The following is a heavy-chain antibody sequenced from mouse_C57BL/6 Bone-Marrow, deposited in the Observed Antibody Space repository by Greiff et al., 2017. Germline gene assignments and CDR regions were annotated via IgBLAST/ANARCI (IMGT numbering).Heavy chain of an antibody. CDR3: ARWGDYGSSYWYFDV. CDR1: GFTFTSYW. J-gene: IGHJ1*03. Sequence: QVQLQQPGTELVKPGASVKLSCKASGFTFTSYWMHWVKQRPGQGLEWIGNINPSNGGTNYNEKFKSKATLTVDKSSGTAYMQLSSLTSEDSAVYSGARWGDYGSSYWYFDVWGTGTTVTVSS. CDR2: INPSNGGT. D-gene: IGHD1-1*01. V-gene: IGHV1-53*01.